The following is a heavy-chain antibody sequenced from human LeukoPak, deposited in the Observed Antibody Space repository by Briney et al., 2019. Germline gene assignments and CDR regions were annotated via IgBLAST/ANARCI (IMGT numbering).Heavy chain of an antibody. CDR2: ISGSGDST. Sequence: GGSLRLSCAASGSTFSSYAMSWVRQAPGKGLEWVSAISGSGDSTYYADSVKGRFTISRDNSKNTLYLQMNSLRAEDTAVYYCAKDRGMVRDFDYWGQGTLVTVSS. D-gene: IGHD3-10*01. CDR1: GSTFSSYA. V-gene: IGHV3-23*01. J-gene: IGHJ4*02. CDR3: AKDRGMVRDFDY.